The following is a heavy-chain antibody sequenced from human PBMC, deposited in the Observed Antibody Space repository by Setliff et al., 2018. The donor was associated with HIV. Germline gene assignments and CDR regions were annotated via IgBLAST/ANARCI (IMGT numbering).Heavy chain of an antibody. Sequence: PGGSLRLSCTASGFTFGDYAMSWVRQAPGKGLEWVGFIRSKAYGGTTEYAASVKGRFTISRVDSKSIAYLQMNSLKTEDTAMYYCTRARGAAGTSLYFDYWGQGTLVTVSS. V-gene: IGHV3-49*04. J-gene: IGHJ4*02. D-gene: IGHD6-13*01. CDR2: IRSKAYGGTT. CDR3: TRARGAAGTSLYFDY. CDR1: GFTFGDYA.